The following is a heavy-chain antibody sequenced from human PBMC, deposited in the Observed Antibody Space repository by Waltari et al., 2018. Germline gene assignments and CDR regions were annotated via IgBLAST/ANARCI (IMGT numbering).Heavy chain of an antibody. V-gene: IGHV4-59*01. Sequence: QVQLQESGTGLVKPSETLSLTCTVSGGSISSDYWRWIRQHAGKGMEWVGYSYYSGRTNFNPSLRSVVTISVDTSMNQFFMKSRSVTEADTAVYYCARVRPYSVLSIYLPGYYYVDYWGQGTLVTVSS. D-gene: IGHD4-4*01. CDR2: SYYSGRT. CDR1: GGSISSDY. J-gene: IGHJ4*02. CDR3: ARVRPYSVLSIYLPGYYYVDY.